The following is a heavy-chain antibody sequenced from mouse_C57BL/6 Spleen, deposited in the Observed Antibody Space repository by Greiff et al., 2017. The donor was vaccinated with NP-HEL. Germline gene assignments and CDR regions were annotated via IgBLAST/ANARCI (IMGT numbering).Heavy chain of an antibody. J-gene: IGHJ2*01. CDR2: INPNNGGT. V-gene: IGHV1-26*01. D-gene: IGHD1-1*01. CDR3: ARPLYYYGSSYPGVY. Sequence: EVQLQQSGPELVKPGASVKISCKASGYTFTDYYMNWVKQSHGKSLEWIGDINPNNGGTSYNQKFKGKATLTVDKSSSTAYMELRSLTSEDSAVYYCARPLYYYGSSYPGVYWGQGTTLTVSS. CDR1: GYTFTDYY.